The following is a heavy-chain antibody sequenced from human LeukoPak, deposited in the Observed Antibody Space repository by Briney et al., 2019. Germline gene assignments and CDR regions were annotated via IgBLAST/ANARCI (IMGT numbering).Heavy chain of an antibody. Sequence: GRSLRLSCAASGFTSSKYGMSWVRQAPGKGLEWVSFISGSGGTTYYADSVKGRFTISRDNSKNTLYFRMNSLRAKDTAINYCASDRGYYDDTNYSLDCWGQGALVIVSS. D-gene: IGHD3-22*01. CDR2: ISGSGGTT. V-gene: IGHV3-23*01. CDR1: GFTSSKYG. CDR3: ASDRGYYDDTNYSLDC. J-gene: IGHJ4*02.